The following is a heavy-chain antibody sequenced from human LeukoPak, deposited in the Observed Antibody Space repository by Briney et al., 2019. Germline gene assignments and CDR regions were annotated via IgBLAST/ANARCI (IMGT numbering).Heavy chain of an antibody. CDR3: ARRQVMYYYGSGSYPHFDY. V-gene: IGHV4-34*01. D-gene: IGHD3-10*01. J-gene: IGHJ4*02. Sequence: SETLSLTCTVSGGSISSYYWSCIRHPAGNWLEWIGEINHSGSTNYHPSLKSRVTISVDTSKNQFSLKLSSVTAADTAVYYCARRQVMYYYGSGSYPHFDYWGQGTLVTVSS. CDR1: GGSISSYY. CDR2: INHSGST.